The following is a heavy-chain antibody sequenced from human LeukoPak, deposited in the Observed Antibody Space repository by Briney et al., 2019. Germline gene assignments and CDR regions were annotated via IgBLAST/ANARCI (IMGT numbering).Heavy chain of an antibody. V-gene: IGHV3-30*18. Sequence: GGSLRLSCVASGFTFSSYSMQWVRQTPGKGLEWVGILSYDGTNTYYGESVKGRFTISRDNSQNTVYLQMNSLGAEDTAVYYCAKGGTSVTRYVDYWGQGTLVTVSS. CDR2: LSYDGTNT. CDR3: AKGGTSVTRYVDY. CDR1: GFTFSSYS. D-gene: IGHD4-17*01. J-gene: IGHJ4*02.